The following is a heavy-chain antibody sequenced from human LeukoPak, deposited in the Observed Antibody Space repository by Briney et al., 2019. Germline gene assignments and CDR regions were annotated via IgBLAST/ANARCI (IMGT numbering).Heavy chain of an antibody. CDR2: ISAYNGNT. J-gene: IGHJ5*02. CDR1: GYTFTSYG. V-gene: IGHV1-18*01. D-gene: IGHD3-9*01. CDR3: ARDYYDILTGYYLNWFDP. Sequence: ASVKVSCKASGYTFTSYGISWVRQAPGQGLEWTGWISAYNGNTNYAQKLQGRVTMTTDTSTSTAYMELRSLRSDDTAVYYCARDYYDILTGYYLNWFDPWGQGTLVTVSS.